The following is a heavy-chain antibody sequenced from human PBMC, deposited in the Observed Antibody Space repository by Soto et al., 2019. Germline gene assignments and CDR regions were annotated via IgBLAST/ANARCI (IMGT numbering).Heavy chain of an antibody. D-gene: IGHD5-18*01. J-gene: IGHJ6*02. CDR1: GYSFTSYW. CDR2: IYPGDSDT. Sequence: GESLKISWKGSGYSFTSYWIGWVRQMPGKGLEWVGIIYPGDSDTRYSPAFQGQDTISADKSISTAYLQGRSLKASDTAMYYCARPLGDTDMVITNSRDNGMDVWCQRTRVTVSS. CDR3: ARPLGDTDMVITNSRDNGMDV. V-gene: IGHV5-51*01.